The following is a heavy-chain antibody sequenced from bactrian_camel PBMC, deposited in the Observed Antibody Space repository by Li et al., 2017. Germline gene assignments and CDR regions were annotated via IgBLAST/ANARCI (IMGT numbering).Heavy chain of an antibody. Sequence: DVQLVESGGGLVLPGGSLRLSCAASGFTFSNFYMTWVRQAPGKGLEWVSSINGGGSMTTYTESVKGRFTITRDNAKNTVYLQLNSLQTEDTAMYYCAKTGGTWHEYDYWGQGTQVTVS. V-gene: IGHV3S40*01. CDR1: GFTFSNFY. CDR2: INGGGSMT. D-gene: IGHD7*01. J-gene: IGHJ4*01. CDR3: AKTGGTWHEYDY.